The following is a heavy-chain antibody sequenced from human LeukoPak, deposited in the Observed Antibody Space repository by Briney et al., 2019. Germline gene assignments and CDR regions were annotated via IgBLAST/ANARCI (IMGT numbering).Heavy chain of an antibody. D-gene: IGHD3-3*02. CDR1: GYTFISYS. CDR3: ARHYLSAYQWYFDL. J-gene: IGHJ2*01. Sequence: SVKVSCKASGYTFISYSMNWVRQAPGQGLEWMGGIIPFFGTANYAQKFQGRVTITADESTSTAYMELSSLRSEDTAVYYCARHYLSAYQWYFDLWGRGTLVTVSS. CDR2: IIPFFGTA. V-gene: IGHV1-69*13.